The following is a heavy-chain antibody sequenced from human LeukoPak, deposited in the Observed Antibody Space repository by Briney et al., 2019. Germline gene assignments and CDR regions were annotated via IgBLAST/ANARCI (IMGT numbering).Heavy chain of an antibody. D-gene: IGHD4-11*01. CDR3: ARDNSPGWFGP. V-gene: IGHV3-74*01. CDR2: ISGDGSNT. Sequence: PGGSLRLSCAASGFTFTSHWMHWVRQAPGKGLVWVSRISGDGSNTAYAESVKGRFTASRDNAKDTLYLQMSTLRAEDTAVYYCARDNSPGWFGPWGQGTLVAVSS. J-gene: IGHJ5*02. CDR1: GFTFTSHW.